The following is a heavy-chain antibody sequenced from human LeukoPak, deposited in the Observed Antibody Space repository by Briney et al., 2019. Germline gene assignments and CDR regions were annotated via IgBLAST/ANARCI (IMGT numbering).Heavy chain of an antibody. J-gene: IGHJ5*02. D-gene: IGHD2-2*01. CDR1: GFTFSDYY. Sequence: GGSLRLSCAASGFTFSDYYMSWIRQAPGKGLEWVSYISSSGSTIYYADSVKGRFTISRDNAKNSLYLQMNSLRAEDAAVYYCARAVGIVVVPAPFDPWGQGTLVTVSS. CDR2: ISSSGSTI. V-gene: IGHV3-11*04. CDR3: ARAVGIVVVPAPFDP.